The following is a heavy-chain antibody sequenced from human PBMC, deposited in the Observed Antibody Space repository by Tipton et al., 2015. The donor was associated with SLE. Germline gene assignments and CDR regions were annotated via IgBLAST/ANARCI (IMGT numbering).Heavy chain of an antibody. Sequence: LRLSCAVYGGSFSGYYWSWIRQPPGKGLEWIGEINHSGSTNYNPSLKSRVTISVDTSKNQFSLKLSSVTAADTAVYYCTRGSGNYDGDYWGQGTLVTVSS. V-gene: IGHV4-34*01. CDR3: TRGSGNYDGDY. J-gene: IGHJ4*02. D-gene: IGHD1-26*01. CDR1: GGSFSGYY. CDR2: INHSGST.